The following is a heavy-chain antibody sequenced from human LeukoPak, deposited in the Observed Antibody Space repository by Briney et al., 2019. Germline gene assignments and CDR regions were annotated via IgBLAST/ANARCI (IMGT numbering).Heavy chain of an antibody. Sequence: PGGSLRLSYAASGFTFDDYAMHWVRQAPGKGLEWVSGISWNSGSIGYADSVKGRFTISRHNAKNSLYLQMNSLRAEDTALYYCAKGLWREGWGQGTLVTVSS. J-gene: IGHJ4*02. CDR1: GFTFDDYA. V-gene: IGHV3-9*01. CDR3: AKGLWREG. CDR2: ISWNSGSI. D-gene: IGHD2-21*01.